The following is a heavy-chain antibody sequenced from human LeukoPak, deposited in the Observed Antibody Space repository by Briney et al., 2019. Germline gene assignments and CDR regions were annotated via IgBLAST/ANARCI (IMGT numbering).Heavy chain of an antibody. V-gene: IGHV3-21*01. J-gene: IGHJ4*02. D-gene: IGHD1-26*01. CDR2: ISSSSSYI. CDR1: GFTFSSYS. Sequence: PGGSLRLSCAASGFTFSSYSMNWVRQAPGKGLEWVSSISSSSSYIYYADSVKGRLTISRDNAKNSLYLQMNSLRAEDTAVYYCARDLIVGALTGGGFWGQGTLVTVSS. CDR3: ARDLIVGALTGGGF.